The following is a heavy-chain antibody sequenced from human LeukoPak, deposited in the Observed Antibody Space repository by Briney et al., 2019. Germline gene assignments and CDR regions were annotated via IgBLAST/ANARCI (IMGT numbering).Heavy chain of an antibody. Sequence: GRSLRLSCAASGFTFSNYGMNWVRQAPGKGLEWVSSISSSSSYIYYADSVKGRFTISRDNAKNSLYLQMNSLRAEDTAVYYCARDQKGFDAFDIWGQGTMVTVSS. CDR2: ISSSSSYI. CDR3: ARDQKGFDAFDI. CDR1: GFTFSNYG. V-gene: IGHV3-21*01. J-gene: IGHJ3*02.